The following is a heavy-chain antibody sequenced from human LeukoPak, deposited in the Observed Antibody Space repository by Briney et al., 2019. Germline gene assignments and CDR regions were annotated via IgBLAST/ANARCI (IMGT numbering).Heavy chain of an antibody. CDR2: IYYSGST. J-gene: IGHJ3*02. CDR1: GGSISSSSYY. Sequence: PSETLSLTCTVSGGSISSSSYYWGWIRQPPGKGLEWIGSIYYSGSTYYNPSLKSRVTISVDTSKNQFSLKLSSVTAADTAVYYCARVGLRPDPAAFDIWGQGTMVTVSS. CDR3: ARVGLRPDPAAFDI. D-gene: IGHD4-17*01. V-gene: IGHV4-39*07.